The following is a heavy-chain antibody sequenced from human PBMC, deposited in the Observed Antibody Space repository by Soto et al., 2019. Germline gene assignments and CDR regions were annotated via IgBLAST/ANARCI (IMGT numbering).Heavy chain of an antibody. CDR2: MGPAGDT. CDR1: GFIFSNYD. J-gene: IGHJ4*02. Sequence: TGGSLRLSCAASGFIFSNYDMHWVRQVTGKGLEWVSAMGPAGDTYYLGSVKGRFTISRENAKNSLYLQMNSLRVEDTAVYYCAREVSYYELDYWGQGTLVTVSS. V-gene: IGHV3-13*01. D-gene: IGHD3-22*01. CDR3: AREVSYYELDY.